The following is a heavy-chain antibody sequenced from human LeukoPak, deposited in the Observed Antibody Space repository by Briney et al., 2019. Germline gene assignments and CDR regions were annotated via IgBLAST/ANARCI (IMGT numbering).Heavy chain of an antibody. CDR1: GFTFDSYN. D-gene: IGHD3-22*01. CDR2: IRSYGSYI. Sequence: GGSLRLSCAASGFTFDSYNMNWVRQAPGKGLEWVASIRSYGSYIYYADSVKGRFTLSRDHSKNTLYLQMNSLRAEDTAVYYCAKGQGQDYYDSSGYYFTFQHWGQGTLVTVSS. J-gene: IGHJ1*01. V-gene: IGHV3-21*04. CDR3: AKGQGQDYYDSSGYYFTFQH.